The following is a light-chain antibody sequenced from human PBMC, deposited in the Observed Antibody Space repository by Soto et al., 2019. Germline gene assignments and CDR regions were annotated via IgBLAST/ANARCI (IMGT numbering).Light chain of an antibody. J-gene: IGLJ3*02. CDR2: EVS. Sequence: QSVLTQPASVSGSPGQSITISCTGSSSDIGSSYHVSWYQQHPGKAPKLMISEVSRRPSEISSRFSGSKSGNTASLTISGLQAEDEADYYCCSYAGSLTWVFGGGTKLTVL. CDR1: SSDIGSSYH. CDR3: CSYAGSLTWV. V-gene: IGLV2-23*02.